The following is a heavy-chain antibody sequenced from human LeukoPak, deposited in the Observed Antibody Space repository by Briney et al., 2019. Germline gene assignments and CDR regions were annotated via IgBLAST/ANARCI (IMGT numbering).Heavy chain of an antibody. V-gene: IGHV1-18*01. D-gene: IGHD3-3*01. CDR2: IGAYNGNT. Sequence: ASVKVSCKASGYTFTSYGISWVRQAPGQGLEWMGWIGAYNGNTNYAQKLQGRVTMTTDTSTSTAYMELSSLRSEDTAVYYCARGTAIFGVVIILGGWFDPWGQGTLVTVSS. CDR1: GYTFTSYG. J-gene: IGHJ5*02. CDR3: ARGTAIFGVVIILGGWFDP.